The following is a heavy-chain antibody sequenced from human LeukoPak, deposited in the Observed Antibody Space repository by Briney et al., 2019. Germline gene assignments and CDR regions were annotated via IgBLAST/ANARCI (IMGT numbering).Heavy chain of an antibody. V-gene: IGHV4-38-2*02. D-gene: IGHD2-15*01. CDR1: NYSIRRGYY. CDR2: VYHSGST. Sequence: PSETLSLTCSVSNYSIRRGYYWGWIRQSPGKRLEWIGNVYHSGSTHYNPSLESRISMSADPSKNQFSLKLSSVTAADTAVYYCARGGCSGGSCSLCCAFDIWGQGTMVTVSS. J-gene: IGHJ3*02. CDR3: ARGGCSGGSCSLCCAFDI.